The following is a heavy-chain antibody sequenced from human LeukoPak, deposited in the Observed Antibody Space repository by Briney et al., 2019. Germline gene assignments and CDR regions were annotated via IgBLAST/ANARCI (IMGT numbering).Heavy chain of an antibody. Sequence: GGSLRLSCAASGFSFSDYNMNWVRQAPGKGLEWISYISSTRPTIYYAASVKGRFTISRDNAKNSLYLQMNSLRAEDTAVYYCARVDSSGWYDFDYWGQGTLVTVSS. CDR1: GFSFSDYN. D-gene: IGHD6-19*01. J-gene: IGHJ4*02. CDR3: ARVDSSGWYDFDY. V-gene: IGHV3-48*04. CDR2: ISSTRPTI.